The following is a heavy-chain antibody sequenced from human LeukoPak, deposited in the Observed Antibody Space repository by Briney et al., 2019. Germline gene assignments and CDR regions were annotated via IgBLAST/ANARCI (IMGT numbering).Heavy chain of an antibody. D-gene: IGHD5-18*01. CDR3: ATKRGYNYGLDY. CDR2: TYSGGST. J-gene: IGHJ4*02. CDR1: GFTVSSNY. Sequence: GGSLRLSCAASGFTVSSNYMSWVRQAPGKGLEWVSVTYSGGSTYYAGSVKGRFTISRDNSKNTLYLQMNSLRAEDTAVYYCATKRGYNYGLDYWGQGTLVTVSS. V-gene: IGHV3-53*01.